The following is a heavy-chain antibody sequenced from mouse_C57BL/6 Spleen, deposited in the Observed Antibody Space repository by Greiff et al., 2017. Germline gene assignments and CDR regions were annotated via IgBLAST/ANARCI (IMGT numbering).Heavy chain of an antibody. Sequence: QVQLKQSGAELVRPGTSVKLSCKASGYTFTSYWMHWVKQRPGQGLEWIGVIDPSDSYTNYNQKFKGKATLTVDTSSSTAYMQLSSLASEDSAVYYCARSSGSSYNAMDYWGQGTSVTVSS. CDR3: ARSSGSSYNAMDY. CDR2: IDPSDSYT. J-gene: IGHJ4*01. V-gene: IGHV1-59*01. CDR1: GYTFTSYW. D-gene: IGHD1-1*01.